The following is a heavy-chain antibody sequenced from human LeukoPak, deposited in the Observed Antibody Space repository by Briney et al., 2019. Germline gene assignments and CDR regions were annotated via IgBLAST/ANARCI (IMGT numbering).Heavy chain of an antibody. CDR1: GFTFSSYE. V-gene: IGHV3-48*03. CDR2: ISSSGSTI. CDR3: ARDLDGYGFYYYYYMDV. J-gene: IGHJ6*03. D-gene: IGHD5-24*01. Sequence: GGSLRLSCAASGFTFSSYEMNWVRQAPGKGLEWVSYISSSGSTIYYADSVKGRFTISRDNAKNSLYLQMNSLRAEDTAVYYCARDLDGYGFYYYYYMDVWGKGTTVTVSS.